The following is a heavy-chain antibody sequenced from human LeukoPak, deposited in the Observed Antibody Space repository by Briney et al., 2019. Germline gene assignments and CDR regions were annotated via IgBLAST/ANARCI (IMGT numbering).Heavy chain of an antibody. D-gene: IGHD3-22*01. CDR2: INQDGSAR. J-gene: IGHJ4*02. CDR3: ARDRGTYYYDSSGSETDY. CDR1: GFSLSSHW. V-gene: IGHV3-7*01. Sequence: GGSLRLSCAASGFSLSSHWMSWVRQAPGKGLEWVANINQDGSARYYVDSVKGRFTTSRDNAKNSMYLQMNSLRAEDTAVYYCARDRGTYYYDSSGSETDYWGQGTLVTVSS.